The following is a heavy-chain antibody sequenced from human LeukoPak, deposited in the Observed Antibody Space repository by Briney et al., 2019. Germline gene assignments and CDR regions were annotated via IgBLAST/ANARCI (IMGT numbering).Heavy chain of an antibody. V-gene: IGHV3-21*01. Sequence: PGGSLRLSCAASGFTFSSYSMNWARQAPGKGLEWVSSISSSSSYIYYADSVKGRFTISRDNAKNSLYLQMNSLRAEDTAVYYCARMRRIRFLEWLLIDYWGQGTLVTVSS. CDR1: GFTFSSYS. D-gene: IGHD3-3*01. CDR3: ARMRRIRFLEWLLIDY. CDR2: ISSSSSYI. J-gene: IGHJ4*02.